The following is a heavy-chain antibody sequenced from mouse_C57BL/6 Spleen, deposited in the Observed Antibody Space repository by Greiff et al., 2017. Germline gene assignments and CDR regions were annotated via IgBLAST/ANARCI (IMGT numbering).Heavy chain of an antibody. Sequence: EVKLMESGGDLVKPGGSLKLSCAASGFTFSSYGMSWVRQTPDKRLEWVATISSGGSYTYYPDSVKGRFTISRDNAKNTLYLQMSSLKSEDTAMYYCARGDYDGGYAMDYWGQGTSVTVSS. CDR2: ISSGGSYT. D-gene: IGHD2-4*01. V-gene: IGHV5-6*01. J-gene: IGHJ4*01. CDR1: GFTFSSYG. CDR3: ARGDYDGGYAMDY.